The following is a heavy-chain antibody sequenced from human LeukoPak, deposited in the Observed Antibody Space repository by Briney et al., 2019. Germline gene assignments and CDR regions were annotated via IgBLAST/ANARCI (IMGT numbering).Heavy chain of an antibody. CDR2: IKNKADGETR. CDR1: GFTFSNAW. V-gene: IGHV3-15*01. Sequence: PGGSLRLSCAASGFTFSNAWMSWVRQAPGKGLEWVGRIKNKADGETRDYAAPVKDSFTISRDDSKNTLYLEMSSLRTEDTAIYYCTARVDYWGQGTLVTVSS. J-gene: IGHJ4*02. CDR3: TARVDY.